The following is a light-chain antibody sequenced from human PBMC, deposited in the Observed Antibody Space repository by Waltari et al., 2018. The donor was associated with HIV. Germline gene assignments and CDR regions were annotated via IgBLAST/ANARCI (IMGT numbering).Light chain of an antibody. CDR1: SSNLGNNY. V-gene: IGLV1-51*01. CDR2: DNS. CDR3: GTWDNSLSAYVL. Sequence: QSVLTQPPSVSAAPGQKVTISCSGISSNLGNNYVSWYQQLPGTAPKLLIYDNSKRPSGIPDRCSASKSGTSATLVITGLQIGDEADYFCGTWDNSLSAYVLFGGGTKLTVL. J-gene: IGLJ2*01.